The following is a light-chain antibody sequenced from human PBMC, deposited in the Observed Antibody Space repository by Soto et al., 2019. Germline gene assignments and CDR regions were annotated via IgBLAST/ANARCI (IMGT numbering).Light chain of an antibody. J-gene: IGKJ1*01. CDR1: QSVRSN. Sequence: ELLLTKSPGTLSLSPGESATLSCRASQSVRSNLAWYHQKPGQAPSLLIYGASSRATGIPDRFSGSGSGTDFTPTISRLEPEDFAVYYCHQYGSSPWPFGQGTKVE. CDR3: HQYGSSPWP. CDR2: GAS. V-gene: IGKV3-20*01.